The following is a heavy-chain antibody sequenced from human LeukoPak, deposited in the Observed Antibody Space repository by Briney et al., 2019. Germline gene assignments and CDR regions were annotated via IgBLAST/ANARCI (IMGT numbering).Heavy chain of an antibody. J-gene: IGHJ5*02. D-gene: IGHD3-10*01. Sequence: GGSLRLSCAASGFTFSSYAMHWVRQAPGKGLEWVAVMSYDGSNKYYADSVKGRFTISRDNSKNTLYLQMNSLRAEDTAVYYCARDGGYYYGSGKGGFDPWGQGTLVTVSS. V-gene: IGHV3-30*04. CDR1: GFTFSSYA. CDR2: MSYDGSNK. CDR3: ARDGGYYYGSGKGGFDP.